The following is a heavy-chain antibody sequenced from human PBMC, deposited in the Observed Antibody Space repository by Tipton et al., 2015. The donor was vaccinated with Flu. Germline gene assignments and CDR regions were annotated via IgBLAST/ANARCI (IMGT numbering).Heavy chain of an antibody. J-gene: IGHJ5*02. V-gene: IGHV4-4*07. Sequence: TLSLTCTVSGDSITGYYWSWIRQPAGKGLEWIGRIYITGSTNYNPSLKSRVNMSVDKSKNQFALKLSSVTAADTAVYYCARGHLRSPGGGWFDPWGQGTLVTVSS. D-gene: IGHD2-15*01. CDR2: IYITGST. CDR3: ARGHLRSPGGGWFDP. CDR1: GDSITGYY.